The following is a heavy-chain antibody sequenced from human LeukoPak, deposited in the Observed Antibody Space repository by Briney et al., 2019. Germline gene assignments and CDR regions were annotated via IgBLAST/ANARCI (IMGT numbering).Heavy chain of an antibody. Sequence: GASVKVSCKASGFTFTSSAMQWVRQARGQRLEWIGWIVVGSGNTNYAQKFQERVTITRDMSTSTAYMELSSLRSEDTAVYYCAVVPSYYDFWSLDYWGQGTLATVSS. J-gene: IGHJ4*02. V-gene: IGHV1-58*02. CDR1: GFTFTSSA. CDR3: AVVPSYYDFWSLDY. D-gene: IGHD3-3*01. CDR2: IVVGSGNT.